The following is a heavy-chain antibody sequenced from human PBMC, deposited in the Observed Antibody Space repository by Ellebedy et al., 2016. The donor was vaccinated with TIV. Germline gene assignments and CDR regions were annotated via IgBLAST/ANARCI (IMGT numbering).Heavy chain of an antibody. CDR1: GGSISSSSYY. Sequence: SETLSLXXTVSGGSISSSSYYWGWIRQPPGKGLEWIGSIYYSGSTNYNPSLKSRVTISVDTSKNQFSLKLSSVTAADTAVYYCARGSRGGDFVIDWWGQGTLVSVYS. CDR3: ARGSRGGDFVIDW. CDR2: IYYSGST. V-gene: IGHV4-39*07. J-gene: IGHJ4*02. D-gene: IGHD3-16*02.